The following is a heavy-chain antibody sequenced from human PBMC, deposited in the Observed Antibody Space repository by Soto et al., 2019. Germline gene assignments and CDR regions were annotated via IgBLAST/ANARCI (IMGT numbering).Heavy chain of an antibody. D-gene: IGHD4-17*01. Sequence: PGGSLRLSCAASGFTFSSYAMSWVRQAPGKGLEWVSAISGNGGSTYYADSVKGRFTISRDNSKNTLYLQMNSLRAEDTAVYYCAKSNLVTDYGDYEAPFYYFDYWGQGTLVTVSS. J-gene: IGHJ4*02. CDR1: GFTFSSYA. CDR3: AKSNLVTDYGDYEAPFYYFDY. CDR2: ISGNGGST. V-gene: IGHV3-23*01.